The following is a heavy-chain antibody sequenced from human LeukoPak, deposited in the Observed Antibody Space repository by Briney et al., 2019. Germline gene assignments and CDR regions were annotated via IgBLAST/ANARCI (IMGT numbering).Heavy chain of an antibody. CDR3: GRETIAATGTSVFFDY. Sequence: SETLSLTCTVSGASFSSSGYYWTWIRQPPGKGLEWIGYIYHSGSTNYNPSLKSRVTISVDTSKNQFSLKLTSITAADTAIYYCGRETIAATGTSVFFDYWGQGTLVTVSS. V-gene: IGHV4-61*08. J-gene: IGHJ4*02. CDR2: IYHSGST. CDR1: GASFSSSGYY. D-gene: IGHD6-13*01.